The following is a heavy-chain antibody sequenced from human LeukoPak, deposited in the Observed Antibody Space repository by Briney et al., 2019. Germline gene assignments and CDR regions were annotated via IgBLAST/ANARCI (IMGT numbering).Heavy chain of an antibody. D-gene: IGHD6-13*01. CDR3: AREAAAGTGWFDP. J-gene: IGHJ5*02. CDR2: ISSSSSYI. V-gene: IGHV3-21*01. CDR1: GFTFSSYA. Sequence: GGSLRLSCAASGFTFSSYAMNWVRRAPGKGLEWVSSISSSSSYIYYADSVKGRFTISRDNAKNSLYLQMNSLRAEDTAVYYCAREAAAGTGWFDPWGQGTLVTVSS.